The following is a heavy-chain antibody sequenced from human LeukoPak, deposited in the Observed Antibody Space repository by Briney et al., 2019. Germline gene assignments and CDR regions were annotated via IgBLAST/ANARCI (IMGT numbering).Heavy chain of an antibody. CDR1: GFTFSSYW. Sequence: GGSLRLSCAAPGFTFSSYWMHWVRQAPGKGLLWVSRIYSDGSSTNYADSVKGRFTISRDNAKNTLYLQMNSLRAADTAVYYCASPRITANSFDSWGQGTLVTVSS. CDR2: IYSDGSST. J-gene: IGHJ4*02. CDR3: ASPRITANSFDS. D-gene: IGHD3-10*01. V-gene: IGHV3-74*01.